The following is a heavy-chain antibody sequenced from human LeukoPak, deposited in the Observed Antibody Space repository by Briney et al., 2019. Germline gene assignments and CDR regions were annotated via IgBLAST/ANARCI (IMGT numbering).Heavy chain of an antibody. J-gene: IGHJ4*02. Sequence: GRSLRLSCAASGFTFSSYAMHWVRQAPGKGLEWVAVISYDGSNKYYADSVKGRFTISRDNSKNTLYLQMNSLRVEDTAVYYCARGRPHGNDYWGQGTLVTVSS. D-gene: IGHD4-23*01. CDR3: ARGRPHGNDY. CDR2: ISYDGSNK. V-gene: IGHV3-30*04. CDR1: GFTFSSYA.